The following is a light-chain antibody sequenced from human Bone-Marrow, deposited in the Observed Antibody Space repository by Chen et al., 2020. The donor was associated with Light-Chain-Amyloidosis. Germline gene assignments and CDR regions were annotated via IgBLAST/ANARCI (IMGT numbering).Light chain of an antibody. CDR2: RDT. CDR1: DLPTKY. Sequence: SYELTQPPSVSVSPGQTARTPCSGDDLPTKYAYWYQQKPGQAPVLVIHRDTERPSGISERFSDSSSGTTAALTISGVQAEDEADYHCQSADSSGTYEVIFGGGTKLTVL. V-gene: IGLV3-25*03. CDR3: QSADSSGTYEVI. J-gene: IGLJ2*01.